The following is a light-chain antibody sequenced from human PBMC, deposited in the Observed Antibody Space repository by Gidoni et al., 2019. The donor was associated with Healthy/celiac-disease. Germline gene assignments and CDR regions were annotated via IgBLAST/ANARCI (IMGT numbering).Light chain of an antibody. CDR1: QSISSY. CDR3: PQSYSTPGLT. CDR2: AAS. J-gene: IGKJ4*01. Sequence: DIQMTQSPSSLSASVGDRVTITCRASQSISSYLNWYQQKPGKAPKLLIYAASSLQSGVPSRFSGSGSGTDFTLTISSLQPEDFATYYCPQSYSTPGLTFGGXTKVEIK. V-gene: IGKV1-39*01.